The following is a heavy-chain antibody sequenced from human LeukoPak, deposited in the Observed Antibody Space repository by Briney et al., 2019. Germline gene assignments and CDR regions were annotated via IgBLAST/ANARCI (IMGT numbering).Heavy chain of an antibody. CDR2: ISGSSSTI. D-gene: IGHD3-10*01. Sequence: PGGSLRLSCAASGFTFSSYSMNWVRQAPGKGLEWVSYISGSSSTIYYADSVKGRFTISRDNAKNSLYLQMNSLRAEDTAVYYCARGRVLDYWGQGTLVTVSS. V-gene: IGHV3-48*01. J-gene: IGHJ4*02. CDR1: GFTFSSYS. CDR3: ARGRVLDY.